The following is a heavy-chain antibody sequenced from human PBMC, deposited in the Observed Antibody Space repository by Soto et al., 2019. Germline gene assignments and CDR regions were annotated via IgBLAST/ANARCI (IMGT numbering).Heavy chain of an antibody. CDR3: ARDGTINSAPYYGMDV. J-gene: IGHJ6*02. D-gene: IGHD1-1*01. Sequence: GGSLSLSCAASGFTVSSSYMSWVRQAPGKGLEWVSLIFSGGGTFYADSVKGRFTISRDNSKNTLFLQMNSLRADDTAVYYCARDGTINSAPYYGMDVWGQGTTVTVSS. CDR2: IFSGGGT. V-gene: IGHV3-53*01. CDR1: GFTVSSSY.